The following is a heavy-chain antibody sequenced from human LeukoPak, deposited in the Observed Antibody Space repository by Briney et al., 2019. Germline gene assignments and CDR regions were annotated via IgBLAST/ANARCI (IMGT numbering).Heavy chain of an antibody. CDR3: AVVPAAIGHYYYYGMDV. J-gene: IGHJ6*02. CDR2: MNPNSGNT. V-gene: IGHV1-8*01. Sequence: GASVKVSCKASGYTFTSYDINWVRQATGQGLEWMGWMNPNSGNTGYAQKFQGRVTMTRNTSISTAYMELCSLRSEDTAVYYCAVVPAAIGHYYYYGMDVWGQGTTVTVSS. CDR1: GYTFTSYD. D-gene: IGHD2-2*01.